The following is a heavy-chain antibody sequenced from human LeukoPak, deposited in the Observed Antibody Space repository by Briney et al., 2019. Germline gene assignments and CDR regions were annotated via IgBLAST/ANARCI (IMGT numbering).Heavy chain of an antibody. Sequence: SETLSLTCTVSGGSISSGGYYWSWLRQPPGKGLEWIGYIYHSGSTYYNPSLKSRVTISVDRSKNQFSLKLSSVTAADTAVYYCARSLGYCSSTSCPTLFDYWGQGTLVTVSS. J-gene: IGHJ4*02. CDR3: ARSLGYCSSTSCPTLFDY. CDR1: GGSISSGGYY. D-gene: IGHD2-2*01. V-gene: IGHV4-30-2*01. CDR2: IYHSGST.